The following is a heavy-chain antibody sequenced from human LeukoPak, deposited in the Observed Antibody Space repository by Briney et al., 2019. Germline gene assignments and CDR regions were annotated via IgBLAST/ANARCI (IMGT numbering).Heavy chain of an antibody. CDR3: ARDWDY. V-gene: IGHV3-7*01. J-gene: IGHJ4*02. CDR1: GFTFSSYW. Sequence: GGSRRLSCAASGFTFSSYWMSWVRQAPGTGLEWVAHIKQDGSEKHYVDSVKGRFTIYRDNAKNSLYLQMNSLRAEDTAVYYCARDWDYWGQGALVTVSS. CDR2: IKQDGSEK.